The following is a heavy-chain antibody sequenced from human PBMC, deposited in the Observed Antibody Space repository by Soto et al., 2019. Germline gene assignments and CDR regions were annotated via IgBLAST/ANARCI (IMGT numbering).Heavy chain of an antibody. CDR2: ISYDGSNK. Sequence: GGSLRLSCAASGFPFSSYGMHWVRQAPGKGLEWVAVISYDGSNKYYADSVKGRFTISRDNSKNTLYLQMNSLRAEDTAVYYCAKDSDYYGMDVWGQGTTVTVSS. CDR3: AKDSDYYGMDV. V-gene: IGHV3-30*18. J-gene: IGHJ6*02. CDR1: GFPFSSYG.